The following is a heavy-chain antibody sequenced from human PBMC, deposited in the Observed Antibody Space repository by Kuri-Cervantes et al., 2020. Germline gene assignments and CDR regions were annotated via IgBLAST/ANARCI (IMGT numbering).Heavy chain of an antibody. Sequence: SETLSLTCAVYGGSFSGYYWSWIRQPPGKGLEWIGEINHSGSTNYNPSLKSRVTISVDTSKNQFSLKLSSVTAADTAVYYCAAALWFGELFGWFDPWGQGTLVTVSS. CDR3: AAALWFGELFGWFDP. D-gene: IGHD3-10*01. CDR1: GGSFSGYY. CDR2: INHSGST. J-gene: IGHJ5*02. V-gene: IGHV4-34*01.